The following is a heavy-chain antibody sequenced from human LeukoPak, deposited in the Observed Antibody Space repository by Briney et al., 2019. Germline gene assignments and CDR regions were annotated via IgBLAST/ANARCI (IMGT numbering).Heavy chain of an antibody. CDR2: ISSSGST. CDR1: GDSISSGDYY. CDR3: ARPRYFNDGSGHTDI. V-gene: IGHV4-61*02. Sequence: SETLSLTCTVSGDSISSGDYYWSWIRQPAGKGLEWIGRISSSGSTNYNPSLKSRATISVGTSKGQFSLKLISVTAADTAVYYCARPRYFNDGSGHTDIWGQGTMVTVSS. D-gene: IGHD3-22*01. J-gene: IGHJ3*02.